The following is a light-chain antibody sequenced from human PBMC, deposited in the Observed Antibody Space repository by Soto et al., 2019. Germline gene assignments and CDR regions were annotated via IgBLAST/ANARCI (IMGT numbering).Light chain of an antibody. CDR3: QQYNNWPHT. J-gene: IGKJ2*01. CDR1: QSVSSK. Sequence: EIVMTQSPATLSVSACERATLSFMASQSVSSKLAWFQQKPGQAPSLLIYGVSTRATGVPVRFSGSGSGTEFTLTVNSLQSEDFAVYYCQQYNNWPHTFGQGTKVDIK. CDR2: GVS. V-gene: IGKV3-15*01.